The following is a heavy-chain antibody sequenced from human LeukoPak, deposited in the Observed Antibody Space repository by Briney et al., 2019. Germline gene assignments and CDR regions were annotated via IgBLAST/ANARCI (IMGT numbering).Heavy chain of an antibody. CDR3: ARDLGLRYFDWSPYFDY. CDR1: GFTFSGYW. Sequence: GGSLRLSCAASGFTFSGYWVSWVRQAPGKGLEWVASIKQDGSEKYYVDSVKGRFTISRDNAKNSLYLQMNSLRAEDTAVYYCARDLGLRYFDWSPYFDYWGQGTLVTVSS. CDR2: IKQDGSEK. J-gene: IGHJ4*02. D-gene: IGHD3-9*01. V-gene: IGHV3-7*01.